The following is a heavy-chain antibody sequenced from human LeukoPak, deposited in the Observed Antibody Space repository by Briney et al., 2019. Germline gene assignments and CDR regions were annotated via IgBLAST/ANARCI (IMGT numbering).Heavy chain of an antibody. CDR2: IYHSGST. CDR1: DYSISSGYY. CDR3: ARPTNSSRMTTDPFDY. D-gene: IGHD4-11*01. V-gene: IGHV4-38-2*02. J-gene: IGHJ4*02. Sequence: PSETLSLTCTVSDYSISSGYYWGWIRQPPGKGLEWIGSIYHSGSTYYNPSLKSRATISVDTSKNQFSLKLSSVTAADTAVYYCARPTNSSRMTTDPFDYWGQGTLVTVSS.